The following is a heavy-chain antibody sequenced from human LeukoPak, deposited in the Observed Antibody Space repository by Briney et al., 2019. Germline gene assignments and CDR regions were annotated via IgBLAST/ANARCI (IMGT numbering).Heavy chain of an antibody. Sequence: GGSLRLSCAASRFIFSSYNMNWVRQAPGKGLEWVSYISDSSSYTYYADSVKGRFTISRDNSKNTLYLQMNSLRAEDTAVYYCAKEMHSGSYFHYWGQGTLVTVSS. D-gene: IGHD1-26*01. CDR2: ISDSSSYT. CDR3: AKEMHSGSYFHY. CDR1: RFIFSSYN. V-gene: IGHV3-21*04. J-gene: IGHJ4*02.